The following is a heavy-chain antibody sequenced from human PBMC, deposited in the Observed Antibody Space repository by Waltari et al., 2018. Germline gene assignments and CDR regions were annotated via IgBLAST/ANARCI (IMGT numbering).Heavy chain of an antibody. CDR3: ARVDLLSNWFDP. CDR2: IYCSSIT. D-gene: IGHD2-2*03. CDR1: GCTISSGDYY. Sequence: QVQLQESGPGLVKPSQTLSLTCTVSGCTISSGDYYWSWIRQPPGKGWEWMWYIYCSSITYYNPSLKRLVTISVDTSKNQLSLKLGSVTAADTAVYYCARVDLLSNWFDPWGQGTLVTVSS. J-gene: IGHJ5*02. V-gene: IGHV4-30-4*08.